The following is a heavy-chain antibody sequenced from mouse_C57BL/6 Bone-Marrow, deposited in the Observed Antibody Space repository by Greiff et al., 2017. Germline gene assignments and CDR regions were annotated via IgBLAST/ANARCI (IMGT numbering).Heavy chain of an antibody. V-gene: IGHV5-6*01. CDR2: ISSGGSYT. Sequence: EVKLVESGGDLVKPGGSLKLSCAASGFTFSSYGMYWVRQTPDKGLEWVATISSGGSYTYYTDSVKGRFTISRDNAKNTLYLQLSSRKSEDTAMYYCARHGGLHWMDYWGQGTSVTVSS. CDR3: ARHGGLHWMDY. D-gene: IGHD1-1*02. CDR1: GFTFSSYG. J-gene: IGHJ4*01.